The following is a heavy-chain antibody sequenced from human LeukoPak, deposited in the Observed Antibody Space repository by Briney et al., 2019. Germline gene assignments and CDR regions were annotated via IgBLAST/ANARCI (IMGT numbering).Heavy chain of an antibody. V-gene: IGHV3-48*01. CDR1: GFTFSTYS. CDR3: ARGWIQLSDAFDI. CDR2: ISSSSSTI. D-gene: IGHD5-18*01. J-gene: IGHJ3*02. Sequence: GGSLRLSCAASGFTFSTYSMNWVRQAPGKGLEWVSYISSSSSTIHYADSVKGRFTISRDNAKNSLYLQMNSLRAEDTAVYYCARGWIQLSDAFDIWGQGTMVTVSS.